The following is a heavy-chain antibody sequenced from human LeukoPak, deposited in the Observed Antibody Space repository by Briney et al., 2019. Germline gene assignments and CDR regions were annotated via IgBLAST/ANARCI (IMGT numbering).Heavy chain of an antibody. D-gene: IGHD3-10*01. J-gene: IGHJ5*02. V-gene: IGHV4-4*07. CDR2: IYGSGST. CDR3: ARDSGTTGEVKFDP. Sequence: PSETLSLTCTVSGASMSTYYWSWIRQPAGMGLEWIGRIYGSGSTKYNPSLQSRVTMSLDTSKNQVSLKMTSVTAADTAVYYCARDSGTTGEVKFDPWGQGTLVTVSS. CDR1: GASMSTYY.